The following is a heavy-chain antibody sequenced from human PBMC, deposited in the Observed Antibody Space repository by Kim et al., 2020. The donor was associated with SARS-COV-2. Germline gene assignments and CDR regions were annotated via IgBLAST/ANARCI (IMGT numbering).Heavy chain of an antibody. CDR2: INPSPGST. CDR1: GYTFINYY. J-gene: IGHJ6*02. Sequence: ASVKVSCKASGYTFINYYIHWVRQAPGQRPEWMGIINPSPGSTSYAQKFQGRVTMTSDTSTSTVYLELSSLRSEDTAVYYCARVDGYSSGWEVRNGMDVWGQGTSVTVSS. D-gene: IGHD5-18*01. CDR3: ARVDGYSSGWEVRNGMDV. V-gene: IGHV1-46*01.